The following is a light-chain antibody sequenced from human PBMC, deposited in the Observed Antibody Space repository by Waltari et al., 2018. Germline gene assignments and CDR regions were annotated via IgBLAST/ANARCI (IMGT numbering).Light chain of an antibody. Sequence: QSVVLQSPSASGTPGQRVTISCSGSSSNIGGNDVYWYQQFPGTAPKLLIYTNNQRPSGVPDRFSGSKSGTSASLVISGLQSEDEADYYCATWEDSLNGWVFGGGTKLTVL. V-gene: IGLV1-44*01. CDR1: SSNIGGND. CDR3: ATWEDSLNGWV. J-gene: IGLJ3*02. CDR2: TNN.